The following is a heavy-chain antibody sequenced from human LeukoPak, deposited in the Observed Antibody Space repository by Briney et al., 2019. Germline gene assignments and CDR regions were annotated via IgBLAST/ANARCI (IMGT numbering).Heavy chain of an antibody. CDR3: ARDGFYDYVWGSYRYTFDY. CDR2: IKQDGSEK. J-gene: IGHJ4*02. CDR1: GFTFSSYW. Sequence: GGSLRLSCAASGFTFSSYWMSWVRQAPGKGLEWVANIKQDGSEKYYVDSVKGRFTISRDNAKNSLYLQMNSLRAEDTAVYSCARDGFYDYVWGSYRYTFDYWGQGTLVTVSS. V-gene: IGHV3-7*01. D-gene: IGHD3-16*02.